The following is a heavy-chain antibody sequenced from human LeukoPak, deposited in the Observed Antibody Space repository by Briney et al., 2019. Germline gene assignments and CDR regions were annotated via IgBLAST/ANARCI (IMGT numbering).Heavy chain of an antibody. CDR2: ISAYNGNT. J-gene: IGHJ4*02. Sequence: APLKVSSKPSGYTFTSYVISWVRRAPRPGLECMGWISAYNGNTNYAQKLQGRVTMTTDTSTSTAYMELRSRRSDDTAVYYCAREIAGYSSGWPFDYWGQGTLVTVSS. V-gene: IGHV1-18*01. CDR3: AREIAGYSSGWPFDY. CDR1: GYTFTSYV. D-gene: IGHD6-19*01.